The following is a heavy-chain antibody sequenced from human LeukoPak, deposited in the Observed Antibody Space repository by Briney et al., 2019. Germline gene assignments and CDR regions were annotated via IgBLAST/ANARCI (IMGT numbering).Heavy chain of an antibody. CDR1: GYTIQQYP. D-gene: IGHD6-19*01. CDR3: ATLSSGRHIPQAFDY. V-gene: IGHV1-24*01. Sequence: ASVKSSDQVYGYTIQQYPIHWLRHAPGNRQEPVGGFDPEDGETIYAQKFQGRVTMTEDTSTDTAYMELSSLRSEDTAVYYCATLSSGRHIPQAFDYWGQGTLVTVSS. CDR2: FDPEDGET. J-gene: IGHJ4*02.